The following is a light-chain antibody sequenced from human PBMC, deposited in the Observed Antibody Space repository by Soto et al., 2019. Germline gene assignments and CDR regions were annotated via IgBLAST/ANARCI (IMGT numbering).Light chain of an antibody. Sequence: QSVLTQPPSVSGSPGQSATISCTGTSSDVGYYNRVSWYQQPPGTAPKLMIYEVTNRPSGVPDRFSGSKSGNTASLAISGLQAEDEADYYCSSYTSSSTLVFGGGTKVTVL. CDR1: SSDVGYYNR. J-gene: IGLJ2*01. V-gene: IGLV2-18*02. CDR3: SSYTSSSTLV. CDR2: EVT.